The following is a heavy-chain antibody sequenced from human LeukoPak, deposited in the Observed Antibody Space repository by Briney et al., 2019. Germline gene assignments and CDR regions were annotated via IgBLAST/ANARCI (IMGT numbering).Heavy chain of an antibody. V-gene: IGHV4-59*12. D-gene: IGHD3-10*01. CDR2: ISSSGST. Sequence: SETLSLTCTVSGGSISSYYWSWIRQPPGKGLEWIGYISSSGSTNYNPSLKSRVTMSVDTSKNQFSLKLSSVTAADTAVYYCARVRRGSGSRGAFDIWGQGTMVTVSS. CDR3: ARVRRGSGSRGAFDI. J-gene: IGHJ3*02. CDR1: GGSISSYY.